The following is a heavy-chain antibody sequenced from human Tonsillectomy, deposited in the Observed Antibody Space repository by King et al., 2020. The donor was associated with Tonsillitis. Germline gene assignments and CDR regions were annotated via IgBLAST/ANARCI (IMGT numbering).Heavy chain of an antibody. D-gene: IGHD6-13*01. CDR1: GFIFSNYG. CDR3: ARDIAAAGDYFY. CDR2: IWFDGNNK. J-gene: IGHJ4*02. V-gene: IGHV3-33*08. Sequence: VQLVESGGGVVQPGRSLRLSCAASGFIFSNYGMHWVRQAPGKGLEWVAIIWFDGNNKYYAESVNGRFTISRDNSKNTVYLQMNSLRADDTAVYYCARDIAAAGDYFYWGKGTLVTVSS.